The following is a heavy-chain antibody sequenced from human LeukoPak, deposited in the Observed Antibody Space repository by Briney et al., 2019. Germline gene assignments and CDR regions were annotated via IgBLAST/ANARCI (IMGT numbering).Heavy chain of an antibody. V-gene: IGHV4-34*01. J-gene: IGHJ3*02. Sequence: PSETLSLTCAVYNGPFSGYYWSWIRQSPGKGLEWIGEINHSGGTNYNPSLKSRVTMSVDTSKNQFSLKVSSVTAADTAVYYCARGVAAVTDDAFDMWGQGTMVTVSS. CDR2: INHSGGT. CDR3: ARGVAAVTDDAFDM. CDR1: NGPFSGYY. D-gene: IGHD6-13*01.